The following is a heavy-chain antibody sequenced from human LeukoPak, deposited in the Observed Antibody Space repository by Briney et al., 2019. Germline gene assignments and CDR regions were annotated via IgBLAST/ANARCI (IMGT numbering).Heavy chain of an antibody. CDR1: GFTFSSYE. Sequence: PGGSLRLSCAASGFTFSSYEMNWVRQAPGKGLEWVSYISSSGSTIYYADSVKGRFTISRDNAKNSLYLQMNSLRAEDTAVYYCARDSISTPNVLLWFGSTGGAYYYGMDVWGQGTTVTVSS. CDR3: ARDSISTPNVLLWFGSTGGAYYYGMDV. D-gene: IGHD3-10*01. CDR2: ISSSGSTI. J-gene: IGHJ6*02. V-gene: IGHV3-48*03.